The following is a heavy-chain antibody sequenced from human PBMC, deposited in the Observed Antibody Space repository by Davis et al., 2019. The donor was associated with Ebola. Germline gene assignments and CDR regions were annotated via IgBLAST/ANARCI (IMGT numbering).Heavy chain of an antibody. Sequence: PSETLSLTCTVSGGSISSTNDYWGWIRQPPGKGLEWIASIYYSGNTYYNPSLKSRVTISVDTSKNQFSLKLSSVTAADTAVYYCARRNNVNGFDYWGQGTLVTVSS. CDR3: ARRNNVNGFDY. CDR2: IYYSGNT. D-gene: IGHD2/OR15-2a*01. V-gene: IGHV4-39*01. CDR1: GGSISSTNDY. J-gene: IGHJ4*02.